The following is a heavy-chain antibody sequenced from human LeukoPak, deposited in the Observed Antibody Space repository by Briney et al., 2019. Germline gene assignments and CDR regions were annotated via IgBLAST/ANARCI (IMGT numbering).Heavy chain of an antibody. Sequence: SETLSLTCTVSGGSISSSNYYWGWIRQPPGKGLEWIGRIYYSGCTHYNPSLKSRVTKSVDPSKNQFSLKLSSVTAADTAVYYCARVNGQEYYYDGSGYYEYYFDYWGQGTLVTVSS. CDR2: IYYSGCT. CDR1: GGSISSSNYY. J-gene: IGHJ4*02. CDR3: ARVNGQEYYYDGSGYYEYYFDY. V-gene: IGHV4-39*02. D-gene: IGHD3-22*01.